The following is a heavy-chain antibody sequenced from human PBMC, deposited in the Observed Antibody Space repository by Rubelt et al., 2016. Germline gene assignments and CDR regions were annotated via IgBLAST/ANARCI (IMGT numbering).Heavy chain of an antibody. D-gene: IGHD3-22*01. V-gene: IGHV4-34*01. Sequence: ETLSLTCAVYGGSFSGYYWSWIRQPPGKGLEWIGEINHSGSTNYNPSLKSRVTISVDTSKNQFSLKLSSVTAADTAVYYCARGQTYYYDSSGYYSYYFDYWGQGTLVTVSS. CDR2: INHSGST. CDR1: GGSFSGYY. CDR3: ARGQTYYYDSSGYYSYYFDY. J-gene: IGHJ4*02.